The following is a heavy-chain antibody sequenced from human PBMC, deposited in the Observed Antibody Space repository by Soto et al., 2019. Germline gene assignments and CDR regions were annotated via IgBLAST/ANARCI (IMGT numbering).Heavy chain of an antibody. Sequence: QVQLVQSGAEVKKPGASVKVSCKASGYTFTTHGISWVRQVPGQGLEWMGWVRGDNGHTNYAQSLQGRATMTTDTSTNTPYMELRSLRSDATAVYYCARDLGYCRSGTCYREWFDPWGQGTLVTVSS. J-gene: IGHJ5*02. CDR1: GYTFTTHG. CDR2: VRGDNGHT. V-gene: IGHV1-18*01. D-gene: IGHD2-15*01. CDR3: ARDLGYCRSGTCYREWFDP.